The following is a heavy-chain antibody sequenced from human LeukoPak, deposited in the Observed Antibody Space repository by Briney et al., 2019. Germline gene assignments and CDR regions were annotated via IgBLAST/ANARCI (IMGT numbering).Heavy chain of an antibody. D-gene: IGHD3-10*01. CDR2: VHTSRGT. CDR1: GASISGHY. J-gene: IGHJ4*02. CDR3: AKGGESSLPFDY. V-gene: IGHV4-4*07. Sequence: SETLSLTCIVSGASISGHYWSWIRQPAGKEPVWIGRVHTSRGTNYNSSLKSRLTMSVDTSKNQFSLHLASVTAADTAVYYCAKGGESSLPFDYWGQGTLVTVSS.